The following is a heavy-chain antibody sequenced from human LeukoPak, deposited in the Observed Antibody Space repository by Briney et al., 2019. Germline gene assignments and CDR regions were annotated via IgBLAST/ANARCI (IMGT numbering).Heavy chain of an antibody. Sequence: ASGKVSCKVSGYTLTELSMHWVRQAPGNGLEWMGGFDPEDGETIYAQKFQGRVTMTEDTSTDTAYMELSSLRSEDTAVYYCATSPLYFVVVPAAMRFDYWGQGTLVTVSS. V-gene: IGHV1-24*01. J-gene: IGHJ4*02. D-gene: IGHD2-2*01. CDR1: GYTLTELS. CDR3: ATSPLYFVVVPAAMRFDY. CDR2: FDPEDGET.